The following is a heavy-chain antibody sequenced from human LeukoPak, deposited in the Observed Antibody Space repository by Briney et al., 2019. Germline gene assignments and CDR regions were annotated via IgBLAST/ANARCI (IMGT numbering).Heavy chain of an antibody. J-gene: IGHJ6*03. CDR3: ASGVALKYGDPYYYYYYMDV. V-gene: IGHV4-4*02. CDR1: GGSISSSNW. Sequence: SETLSLTCAVSGGSISSSNWWSWVRQPPGKGLEWIGYIYYSGSTNYNPSLKSRVTISVDTSKNQFSLKLSSVTAADTAVYYCASGVALKYGDPYYYYYYMDVWGKGTTVTISS. D-gene: IGHD4-17*01. CDR2: IYYSGST.